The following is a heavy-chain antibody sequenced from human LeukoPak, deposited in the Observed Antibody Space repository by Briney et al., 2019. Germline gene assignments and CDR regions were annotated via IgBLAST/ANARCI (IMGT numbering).Heavy chain of an antibody. CDR2: ISGSGGST. J-gene: IGHJ6*02. Sequence: GGSLRLSCSASGFTFSSNAMSWVRQAPGKGLEWVSAISGSGGSTYYADSVKGRFTISRDNSKNTLYLQMNSLRAEDTALYYCAKYLYSVSYYGMDVWGQGTTVTVSS. D-gene: IGHD2-15*01. V-gene: IGHV3-23*01. CDR3: AKYLYSVSYYGMDV. CDR1: GFTFSSNA.